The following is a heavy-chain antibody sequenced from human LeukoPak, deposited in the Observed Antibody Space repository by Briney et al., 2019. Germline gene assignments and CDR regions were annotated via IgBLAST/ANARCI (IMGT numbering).Heavy chain of an antibody. V-gene: IGHV3-7*03. CDR1: GFTFSSYE. Sequence: GGSLTLSCAASGFTFSSYEMNWVRQAPGKGLEWVANINRGGSAKYYVDSVKGRFTISRDNAKNSLYLQMNSLRAEDTAVYYCARENFPNKGETTGAFDIWGQGTMVTVSS. CDR2: INRGGSAK. D-gene: IGHD1-1*01. CDR3: ARENFPNKGETTGAFDI. J-gene: IGHJ3*02.